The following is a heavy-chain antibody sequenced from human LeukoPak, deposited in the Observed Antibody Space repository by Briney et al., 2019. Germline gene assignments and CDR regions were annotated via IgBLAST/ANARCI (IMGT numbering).Heavy chain of an antibody. CDR1: GDSVSNNNW. CDR3: ARKSGGYYYYYYMDV. D-gene: IGHD3-10*01. CDR2: IYHSGTT. Sequence: SETLSLTCTVSGDSVSNNNWWWSWVRQPPGKRLEWIGEIYHSGTTNYNPSLKSRVTISVDKSKNQFSLKLTSVTAADTAVYYCARKSGGYYYYYYMDVWGKGTTVTVSS. V-gene: IGHV4-4*02. J-gene: IGHJ6*03.